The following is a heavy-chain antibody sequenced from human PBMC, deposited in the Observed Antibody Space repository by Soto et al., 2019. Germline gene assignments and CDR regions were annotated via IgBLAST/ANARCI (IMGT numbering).Heavy chain of an antibody. D-gene: IGHD3-3*02. CDR1: GYTFTTYG. CDR2: ISAYNGNT. CDR3: AREHFSSTYDSFDC. Sequence: QVQLVQSGAEMKKPGASVKVSCKASGYTFTTYGISWVRQAPGQGLEWMGWISAYNGNTHYAKKLQGRVTMTTDTSTSTAYVELRSLRSDDTAVYYCAREHFSSTYDSFDCWGQGTRVTVSS. V-gene: IGHV1-18*04. J-gene: IGHJ4*02.